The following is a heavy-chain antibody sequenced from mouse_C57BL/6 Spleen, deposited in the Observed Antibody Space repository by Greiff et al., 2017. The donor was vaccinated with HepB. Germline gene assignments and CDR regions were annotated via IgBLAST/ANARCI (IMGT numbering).Heavy chain of an antibody. J-gene: IGHJ3*01. CDR1: GYSFTGYY. D-gene: IGHD1-1*01. CDR3: ARSPLLLRQAWFAY. V-gene: IGHV1-42*01. CDR2: INPSTGGT. Sequence: VQLKESGPELVKPGASVKISCKASGYSFTGYYMNWVKQSPEKSLEWIGEINPSTGGTTYNQKFKAKATLTVDKSSSTAYMQLKSLTSEDSAVYYCARSPLLLRQAWFAYWGQGTLVTVSA.